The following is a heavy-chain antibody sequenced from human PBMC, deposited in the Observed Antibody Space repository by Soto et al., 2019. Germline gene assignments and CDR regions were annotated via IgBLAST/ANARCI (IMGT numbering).Heavy chain of an antibody. D-gene: IGHD6-13*01. CDR1: GDSVSSGNYY. Sequence: QVQLQESGPGLVKPSETLSLTCTVSGDSVSSGNYYWSWLRQPPGKGLEWIGYIHNSVSTNYNPSLNTRATIDVDASKNSFSLQLHSVTAAHTAVYYCARGSSTWSFDSWGPGTLVTVSS. V-gene: IGHV4-61*01. CDR3: ARGSSTWSFDS. CDR2: IHNSVST. J-gene: IGHJ5*01.